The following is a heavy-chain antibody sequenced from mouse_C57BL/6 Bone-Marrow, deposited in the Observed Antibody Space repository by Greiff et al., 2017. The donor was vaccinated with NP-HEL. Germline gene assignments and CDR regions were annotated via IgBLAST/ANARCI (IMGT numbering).Heavy chain of an antibody. D-gene: IGHD2-5*01. CDR2: ISNGGGST. CDR3: ARDSNPYYYAMDY. J-gene: IGHJ4*01. CDR1: GFTFSDYY. V-gene: IGHV5-12*01. Sequence: EVKVVESGGGLVQPGGSLKLSCAASGFTFSDYYMYWVRQTPEKRLEWVAYISNGGGSTYYPDTVKGRFTISRDNAKNTLYLQMSRLKSEDTAMYYCARDSNPYYYAMDYWGQGTSVTVSS.